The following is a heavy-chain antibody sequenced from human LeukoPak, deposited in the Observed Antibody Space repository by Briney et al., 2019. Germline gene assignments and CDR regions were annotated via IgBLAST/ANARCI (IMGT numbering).Heavy chain of an antibody. CDR1: GGSFSGYY. CDR3: ARGPRYGSRKFDP. D-gene: IGHD5-18*01. J-gene: IGHJ5*02. CDR2: INHSGST. Sequence: SETLSLTCAVYGGSFSGYYWSWIRQPPGKGLEWIGEINHSGSTNYNPSLKSRVTISVDTSKNQFSLKLSSVTAADTAVYYCARGPRYGSRKFDPWGQGTLVTVS. V-gene: IGHV4-34*01.